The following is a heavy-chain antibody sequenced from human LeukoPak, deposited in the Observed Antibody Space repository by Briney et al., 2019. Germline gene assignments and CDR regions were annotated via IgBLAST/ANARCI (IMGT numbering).Heavy chain of an antibody. CDR3: ARNFCSSTSCYFDY. D-gene: IGHD2-2*01. CDR1: GGTFSSYA. J-gene: IGHJ4*02. Sequence: GSSVKASCKASGGTFSSYAISWVRQAPGQGLEWMGWISAYNGNTNYAQKLQGRVTMTTDTSTSTAYMELRSLRSDDTAVYYCARNFCSSTSCYFDYWGQGTLVTVSS. V-gene: IGHV1-18*01. CDR2: ISAYNGNT.